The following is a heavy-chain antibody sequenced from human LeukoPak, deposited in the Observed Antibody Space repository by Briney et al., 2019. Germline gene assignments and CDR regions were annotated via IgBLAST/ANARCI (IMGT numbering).Heavy chain of an antibody. D-gene: IGHD3-3*01. CDR2: IISSSNTT. J-gene: IGHJ4*02. V-gene: IGHV3-48*01. CDR3: AKTGVTIFGVVPFDY. CDR1: GFTFSTHS. Sequence: GGSLRLSCAVSGFTFSTHSMNWVRQAPGKGLEWVSYIISSSNTTYYADSVKGRFTISRDNSKNTLYLQMNSLRAEDTAVYYCAKTGVTIFGVVPFDYWGQGTLLTVSS.